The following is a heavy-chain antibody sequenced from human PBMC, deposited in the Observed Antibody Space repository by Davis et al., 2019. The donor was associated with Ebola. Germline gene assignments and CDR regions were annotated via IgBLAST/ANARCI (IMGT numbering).Heavy chain of an antibody. V-gene: IGHV4-34*01. J-gene: IGHJ5*02. CDR3: AGGLGIGSWFDP. Sequence: MPSETLSLTCAVYGGSFSGYYWSWIRQPPGKGLEWIGEINHSGSTNYNPSLKSRVTISVDTSKNQFSLKLSSVTAADTAVYYCAGGLGIGSWFDPWGQGTLVTVSS. D-gene: IGHD1-26*01. CDR2: INHSGST. CDR1: GGSFSGYY.